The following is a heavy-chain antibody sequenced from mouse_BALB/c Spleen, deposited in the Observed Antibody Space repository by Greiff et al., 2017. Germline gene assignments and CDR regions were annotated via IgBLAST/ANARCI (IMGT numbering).Heavy chain of an antibody. CDR3: ARNNYYGSAWFAY. V-gene: IGHV2-2*02. CDR1: GFSLTSYG. CDR2: IWSGGST. Sequence: QVQLKESGPGLVQPSQSLSITCTVSGFSLTSYGVHWVRQSPGKGLEWLGVIWSGGSTDYNAAFISRLSISKDNSKSQVFFKMNSLQANDTAIYYCARNNYYGSAWFAYWGQGTLVTVSA. J-gene: IGHJ3*01. D-gene: IGHD1-1*01.